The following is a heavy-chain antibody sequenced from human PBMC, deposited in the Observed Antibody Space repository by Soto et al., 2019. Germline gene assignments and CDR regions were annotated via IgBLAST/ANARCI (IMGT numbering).Heavy chain of an antibody. J-gene: IGHJ4*02. CDR1: GFTFSSYG. D-gene: IGHD1-26*01. V-gene: IGHV3-33*01. Sequence: QVQLVESGGGVVQPGRSLRLSCAASGFTFSSYGMHWVRQAPGKGLEWVAVMWYDGSNKYYADSVKGRFTISRDNSKNTLYLQMNSLRAEDTAVYYCAREGASYRVDYWGQGTLVTVSS. CDR3: AREGASYRVDY. CDR2: MWYDGSNK.